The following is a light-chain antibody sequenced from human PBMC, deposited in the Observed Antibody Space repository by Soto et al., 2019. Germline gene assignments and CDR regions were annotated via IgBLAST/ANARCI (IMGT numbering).Light chain of an antibody. J-gene: IGKJ1*01. CDR3: LQDYDYPRT. CDR2: AAS. V-gene: IGKV1-6*01. Sequence: AIQMTQSPSSLSASEGDRVTITCRASQGIRNELSWFQQRPGNAPTLLISAASRLQSGVPSRFSGRGPGTDFTLTISSLQPEHFATYYCLQDYDYPRTFGQGTKVDIK. CDR1: QGIRNE.